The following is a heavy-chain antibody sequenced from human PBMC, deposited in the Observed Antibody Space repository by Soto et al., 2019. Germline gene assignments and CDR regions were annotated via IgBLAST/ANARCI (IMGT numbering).Heavy chain of an antibody. CDR2: IYYSGST. CDR3: ARVREPLTGGPWFDP. J-gene: IGHJ5*02. Sequence: SDTLSLTCTVSGGSISSGDYYWSWIRQPPGKGLEWIGYIYYSGSTYYNPSLKSRVTISVDTSKNQFSLKLSSVTAADTAVYYCARVREPLTGGPWFDPWGQGTLVTVSS. V-gene: IGHV4-30-4*02. CDR1: GGSISSGDYY. D-gene: IGHD1-26*01.